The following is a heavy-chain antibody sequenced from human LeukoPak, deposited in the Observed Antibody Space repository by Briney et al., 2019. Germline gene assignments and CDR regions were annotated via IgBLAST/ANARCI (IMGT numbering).Heavy chain of an antibody. V-gene: IGHV3-30*03. CDR2: ISYDGSKK. CDR1: GFTFSRYG. Sequence: PGRSLRLSCAVSGFTFSRYGIHWVRQAPGKGLEWVAVISYDGSKKYYADSVKGRFTISRDNSKNTLYLQMNSLRTEDTALYYCARGGYSGYDWVDYWGQGTLVTVSS. J-gene: IGHJ4*02. D-gene: IGHD5-12*01. CDR3: ARGGYSGYDWVDY.